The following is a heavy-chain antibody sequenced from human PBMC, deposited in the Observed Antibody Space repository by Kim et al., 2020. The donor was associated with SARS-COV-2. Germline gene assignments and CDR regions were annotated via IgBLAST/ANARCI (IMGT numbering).Heavy chain of an antibody. Sequence: VDSVKGRFTISRDNAKNSLYLQMNSLRAEDTAVYYCARDVSDFWSGYYPGWGQGTLVTVSS. V-gene: IGHV3-7*01. J-gene: IGHJ4*02. D-gene: IGHD3-3*01. CDR3: ARDVSDFWSGYYPG.